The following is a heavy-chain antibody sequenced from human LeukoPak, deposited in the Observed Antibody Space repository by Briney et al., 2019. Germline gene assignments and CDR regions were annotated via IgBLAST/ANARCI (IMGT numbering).Heavy chain of an antibody. V-gene: IGHV1-2*02. CDR1: GYTFTGYY. CDR2: INPNSGGT. J-gene: IGHJ4*02. Sequence: GASVKVSCKASGYTFTGYYMHWVRQAPGQGLEWMGWINPNSGGTNYAQKFQGRATMTRDTSISTAYMELSRLRSDDTAVYYCARANDDYYDSSGYLDYWGQGTLVTVSS. CDR3: ARANDDYYDSSGYLDY. D-gene: IGHD3-22*01.